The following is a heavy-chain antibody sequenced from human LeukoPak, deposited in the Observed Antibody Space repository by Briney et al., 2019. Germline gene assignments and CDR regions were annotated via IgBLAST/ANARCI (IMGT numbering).Heavy chain of an antibody. V-gene: IGHV4-39*07. J-gene: IGHJ4*02. Sequence: SETLSLTCTVSGGSISSSSYYWGWIRQPPGKGLEWIGSIYYSGSTYYNPSLKSRVTISVDTSKNQFSLKLSSVTAADTAVYYCARDTYYFDSSGYYENHGFDYWGQGTLVTVSS. D-gene: IGHD3-22*01. CDR1: GGSISSSSYY. CDR2: IYYSGST. CDR3: ARDTYYFDSSGYYENHGFDY.